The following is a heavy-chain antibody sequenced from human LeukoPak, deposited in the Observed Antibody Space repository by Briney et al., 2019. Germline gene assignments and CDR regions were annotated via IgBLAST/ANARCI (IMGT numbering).Heavy chain of an antibody. D-gene: IGHD5-18*01. J-gene: IGHJ4*02. CDR3: ARHQEDSYGYRVLDY. CDR2: IYYTGST. CDR1: GDSITTYY. V-gene: IGHV4-59*08. Sequence: SETLSLTCTASGDSITTYYWGWIRQPPGKGLEWIGYIYYTGSTNYNPSLKSRVTMSVDTSKNQFSLKLSSVTAADTAVYYCARHQEDSYGYRVLDYWGQGTLVAVSS.